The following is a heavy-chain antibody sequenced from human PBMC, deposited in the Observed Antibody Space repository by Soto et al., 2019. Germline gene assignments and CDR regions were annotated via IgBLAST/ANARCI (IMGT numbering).Heavy chain of an antibody. CDR2: VNPDSGHT. Sequence: QVQLVQSGAEVKKPGASVKVSCKASGYIFTSYNINWVRQAAGHGLEWMGWVNPDSGHTVYAQKFQGRVTMTRDTSIGTAHMELRSLTPEYTAVYYCARSAPFSNAALEYRDYVDVWGKGASVTVSS. D-gene: IGHD4-4*01. CDR3: ARSAPFSNAALEYRDYVDV. J-gene: IGHJ6*03. CDR1: GYIFTSYN. V-gene: IGHV1-8*02.